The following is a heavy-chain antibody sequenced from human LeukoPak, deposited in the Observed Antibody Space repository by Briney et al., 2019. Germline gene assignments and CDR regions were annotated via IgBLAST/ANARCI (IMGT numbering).Heavy chain of an antibody. CDR2: ISGSGGST. CDR3: AKDRITIFGVVISGSLGFDY. D-gene: IGHD3-3*01. Sequence: GGSLRLSCAASGFTFSSYAMSWARQAPGKGLEWVSAISGSGGSTYYADSVKGRFTISRDNSKNTLYLQMNSLRAEDTAVYYCAKDRITIFGVVISGSLGFDYWGQGTLVTVSS. CDR1: GFTFSSYA. J-gene: IGHJ4*02. V-gene: IGHV3-23*01.